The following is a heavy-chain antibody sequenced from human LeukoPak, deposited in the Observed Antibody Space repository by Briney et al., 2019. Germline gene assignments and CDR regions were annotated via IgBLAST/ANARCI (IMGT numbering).Heavy chain of an antibody. CDR1: GYTFTSYA. D-gene: IGHD2-15*01. V-gene: IGHV1-3*01. J-gene: IGHJ4*02. CDR3: AREVRLLFDY. CDR2: INAGNGNT. Sequence: ASVKVSCKASGYTFTSYAMHWVRQAPGQRLEWMGWINAGNGNTKYLQKFQGRVTITRDTSASTAYMELSSLRSEDTAVYYCAREVRLLFDYWGQGTLVTVSS.